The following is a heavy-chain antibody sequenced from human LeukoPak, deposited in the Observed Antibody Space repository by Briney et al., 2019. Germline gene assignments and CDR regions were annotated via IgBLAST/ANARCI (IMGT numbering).Heavy chain of an antibody. D-gene: IGHD3-22*01. Sequence: ASVKVSCKASGGTFSSYAISWVRQAPGQGLEWMGGIIPIFGTANYAQKFQGRVTITADESMSTAYMELSSLRSEDTAVYYCARGAKVVTLYYYYGMDVWGQGTTVTVSS. CDR2: IIPIFGTA. CDR1: GGTFSSYA. V-gene: IGHV1-69*13. J-gene: IGHJ6*02. CDR3: ARGAKVVTLYYYYGMDV.